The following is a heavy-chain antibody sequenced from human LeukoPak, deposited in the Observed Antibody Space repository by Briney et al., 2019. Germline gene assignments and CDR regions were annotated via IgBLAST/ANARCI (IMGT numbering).Heavy chain of an antibody. J-gene: IGHJ4*02. Sequence: PSETLSLTCTVSGGSISSYYWSWIRQPPGKGLEWIGYIYYSGSTNYNPPLKSRVTISVDTSKNQFSLKLSSVTAADTAVYYCAREYYDILTGYYRFDYWGQGTLVTVSS. CDR2: IYYSGST. CDR1: GGSISSYY. D-gene: IGHD3-9*01. CDR3: AREYYDILTGYYRFDY. V-gene: IGHV4-59*01.